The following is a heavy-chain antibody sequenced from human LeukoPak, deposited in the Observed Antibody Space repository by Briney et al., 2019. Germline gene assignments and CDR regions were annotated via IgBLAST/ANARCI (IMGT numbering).Heavy chain of an antibody. CDR3: ARDRGWYNY. D-gene: IGHD6-19*01. J-gene: IGHJ4*02. V-gene: IGHV3-7*01. CDR2: IKQDGSEK. CDR1: GFTFGGYW. Sequence: GGSLRLSCAASGFTFGGYWMSWVRQAPGKGLEWVGNIKQDGSEKYNVYAVKGGFTISRDNAKNSLYLQMNSLRAEDTAVYYCARDRGWYNYWGQGTLVTVSS.